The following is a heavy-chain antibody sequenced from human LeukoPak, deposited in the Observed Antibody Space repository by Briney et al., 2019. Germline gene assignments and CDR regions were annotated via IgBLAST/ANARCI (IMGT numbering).Heavy chain of an antibody. V-gene: IGHV1-69*13. CDR2: IIPIFGTA. CDR3: ATDRWGYCSGGSCYATDSNFDY. CDR1: GYPFTSHG. J-gene: IGHJ4*02. D-gene: IGHD2-15*01. Sequence: ASVKVSCKASGYPFTSHGITWVRQAPGQGLEWMGGIIPIFGTANYAQKFQGRVTITADESTSTAYMELSSLRSEDTAVYYCATDRWGYCSGGSCYATDSNFDYWGQGTLVTVSS.